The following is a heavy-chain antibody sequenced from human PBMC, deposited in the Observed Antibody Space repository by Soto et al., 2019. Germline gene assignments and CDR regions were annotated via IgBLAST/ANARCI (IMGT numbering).Heavy chain of an antibody. CDR3: ARHFLHYDYVWGRPFTDV. CDR1: GYSFTSYW. CDR2: IYPGDSDT. D-gene: IGHD3-16*01. Sequence: PGESLKISCKGSGYSFTSYWIGWVRQMPGKGLEWMGIIYPGDSDTRYSPSFQGQVTISADKSISTAYLQWSSLEASDTAMYYCARHFLHYDYVWGRPFTDVWGQGITVTVSS. V-gene: IGHV5-51*01. J-gene: IGHJ6*02.